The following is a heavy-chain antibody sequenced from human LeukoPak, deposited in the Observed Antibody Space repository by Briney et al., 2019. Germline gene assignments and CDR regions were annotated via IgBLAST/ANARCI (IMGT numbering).Heavy chain of an antibody. Sequence: GGSLLLSCAASGFTVSGSYMSWVRQAPGKGLEWVSVIHSGGNTYYADSVKGRFTISRDNSKNTVYLQMNSLRAEDTAVYYCARDFNSRRSHWGQRPMLTLSS. CDR1: GFTVSGSY. V-gene: IGHV3-53*01. D-gene: IGHD5-18*01. CDR2: IHSGGNT. J-gene: IGHJ4*02. CDR3: ARDFNSRRSH.